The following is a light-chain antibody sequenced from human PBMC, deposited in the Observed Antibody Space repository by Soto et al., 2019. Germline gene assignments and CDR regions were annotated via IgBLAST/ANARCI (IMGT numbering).Light chain of an antibody. Sequence: DIQMTQSPSSLSASVGDRVTITCRASQSISSYLNWYQQKPGKAPKLLIYKASTLKSGVPSRFSGSGSGTEFTLTIASLQPDDFATYYCQQYETFSGTFGPGTKVDI. CDR1: QSISSY. J-gene: IGKJ1*01. V-gene: IGKV1-5*03. CDR3: QQYETFSGT. CDR2: KAS.